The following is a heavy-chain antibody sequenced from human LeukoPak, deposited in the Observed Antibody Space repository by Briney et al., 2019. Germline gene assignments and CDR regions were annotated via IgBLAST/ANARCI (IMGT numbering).Heavy chain of an antibody. D-gene: IGHD1-26*01. J-gene: IGHJ4*02. CDR2: VDPEDGET. CDR1: GYTFTEYY. Sequence: ASVKVSCTPSGYTFTEYYVHWVQQAPGKGLEWMGRVDPEDGETIYAEKFQGRVTITAETDTDTAYMELSSLRSEDQAVCYCATLSGSYYENDYWGQGTLVTVSS. CDR3: ATLSGSYYENDY. V-gene: IGHV1-69-2*01.